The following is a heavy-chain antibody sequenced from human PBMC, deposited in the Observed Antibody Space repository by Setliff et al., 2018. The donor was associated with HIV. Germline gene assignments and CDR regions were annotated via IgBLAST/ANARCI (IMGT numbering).Heavy chain of an antibody. CDR3: ARRTLITGYDY. Sequence: SETLSLTCKVSGGSISSYYWGWIRQPPGKGLEWIGSLYYSGTTYYNPSLKSRLTISVDTSKNQFSLKLSSVTAADTAVYYCARRTLITGYDYWGQGTLVTVSS. CDR2: LYYSGTT. J-gene: IGHJ4*02. CDR1: GGSISSYY. D-gene: IGHD3-16*01. V-gene: IGHV4-39*01.